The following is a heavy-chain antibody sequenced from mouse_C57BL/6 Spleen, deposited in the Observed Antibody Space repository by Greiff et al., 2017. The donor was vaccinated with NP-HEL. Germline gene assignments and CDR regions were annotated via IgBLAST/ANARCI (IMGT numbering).Heavy chain of an antibody. D-gene: IGHD2-5*01. V-gene: IGHV1-69*01. CDR1: GYTFTSYW. CDR2: IDPSDSYT. CDR3: ARKGAYYSNYGDYAMDY. Sequence: QVQLQQPGAELVMPGASVKLSCKASGYTFTSYWMHWVKQRPGQGLEWIGEIDPSDSYTNYNQKFKGKSTLTVDKSSSTACMQLSSLTSEDSAVYYCARKGAYYSNYGDYAMDYWGQGTSVTVSS. J-gene: IGHJ4*01.